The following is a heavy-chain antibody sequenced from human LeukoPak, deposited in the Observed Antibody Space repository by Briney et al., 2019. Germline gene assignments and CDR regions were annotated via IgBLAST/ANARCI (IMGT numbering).Heavy chain of an antibody. J-gene: IGHJ5*01. Sequence: ASVKVSCKTSGYSFTDYYIHWVRQAPGQGLEWMGWIKPHSGDTNYAEKFQGRVTTTVDTSISTGYLDVSSLRPDDTAVYYCARTPRTSQLLYPWFDSWGQGTLVTVSS. V-gene: IGHV1-2*02. CDR1: GYSFTDYY. CDR2: IKPHSGDT. CDR3: ARTPRTSQLLYPWFDS. D-gene: IGHD2/OR15-2a*01.